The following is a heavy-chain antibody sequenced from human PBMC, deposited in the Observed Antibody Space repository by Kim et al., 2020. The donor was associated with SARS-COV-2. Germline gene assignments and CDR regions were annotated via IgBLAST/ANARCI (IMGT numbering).Heavy chain of an antibody. CDR1: GFTFSTYW. J-gene: IGHJ4*02. CDR2: INSDGSST. CDR3: ARVSLETSTDY. V-gene: IGHV3-74*01. Sequence: GGSLRLFCAASGFTFSTYWMHWVRQAPGKGLVWVSRINSDGSSTSYADSVKGRFTISRDNARNTLFLQMNSLRAEDTAVYYCARVSLETSTDYWGQGILVTVSS.